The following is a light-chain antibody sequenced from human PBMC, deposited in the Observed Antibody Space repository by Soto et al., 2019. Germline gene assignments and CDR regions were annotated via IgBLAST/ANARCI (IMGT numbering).Light chain of an antibody. V-gene: IGKV2-28*01. J-gene: IGKJ1*01. CDR1: QSLLHRNGYYY. CDR3: MQAQQTRS. CDR2: MGS. Sequence: DIVVTQSPLSLPVTPGEPASISCRSSQSLLHRNGYYYMDWYLQNPGQSTQVLIYMGSNRASGVAELFSSSGSRTYSTLKISRVEAEDVVFYYYMQAQQTRSFGPGTKVEIK.